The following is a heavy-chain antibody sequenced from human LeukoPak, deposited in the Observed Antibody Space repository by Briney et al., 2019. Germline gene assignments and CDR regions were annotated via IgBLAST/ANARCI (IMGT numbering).Heavy chain of an antibody. Sequence: GGSLRLSCAASGFTFSSYSMNWVRQAPGRGLEWVSSISSSSSYIYYADSVKGRFTISRDNAKNSLYLQMNSLRAEDTAVYYCARDKRYQLFGSSDYWGQGTLVTVSS. CDR2: ISSSSSYI. CDR3: ARDKRYQLFGSSDY. D-gene: IGHD2-2*01. V-gene: IGHV3-21*01. J-gene: IGHJ4*02. CDR1: GFTFSSYS.